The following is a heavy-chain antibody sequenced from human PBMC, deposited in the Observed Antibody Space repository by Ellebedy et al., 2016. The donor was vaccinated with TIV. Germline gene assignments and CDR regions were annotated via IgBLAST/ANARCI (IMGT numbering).Heavy chain of an antibody. CDR2: INHGGRT. CDR3: ARGRISTTVKNWFDP. CDR1: GGSLTGYY. D-gene: IGHD1-1*01. V-gene: IGHV4-34*01. J-gene: IGHJ5*02. Sequence: MPGGSLRLSCTVSGGSLTGYYGSWIRQSPGKGLEWVGEINHGGRTSYNPSLRGRLFLSLDMSKNQFSLTLDSVTAADTGIYYCARGRISTTVKNWFDPWGQGTLVTVSS.